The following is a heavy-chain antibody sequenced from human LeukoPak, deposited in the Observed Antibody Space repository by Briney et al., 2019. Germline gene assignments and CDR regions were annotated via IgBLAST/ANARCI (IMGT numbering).Heavy chain of an antibody. J-gene: IGHJ5*02. Sequence: PSETLSLTCAVFGASFSGYYWSWIRQPPGKGLEWIGEINHGGSTNYNPSLKSRVTISVDTSKNQFSLKLSSVTAADTAVYYCARDLAVAGFSNWFDPWGQGTLVTVSS. CDR1: GASFSGYY. V-gene: IGHV4-34*01. CDR3: ARDLAVAGFSNWFDP. CDR2: INHGGST. D-gene: IGHD6-19*01.